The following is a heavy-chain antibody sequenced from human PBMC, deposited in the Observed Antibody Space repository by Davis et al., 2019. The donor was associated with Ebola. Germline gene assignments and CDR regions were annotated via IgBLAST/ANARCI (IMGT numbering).Heavy chain of an antibody. CDR2: ISYDGSNK. CDR3: AKDRHPYSSSWSHYFDY. CDR1: RFTFSSYG. V-gene: IGHV3-30*18. Sequence: GESLKISCAASRFTFSSYGMHWVRQAPGRGLEWVALISYDGSNKYYADSVKGRFTISRDNSKNTLYLQMNSLRAEDTAVYYCAKDRHPYSSSWSHYFDYWGQGTLVTVSS. D-gene: IGHD6-13*01. J-gene: IGHJ4*02.